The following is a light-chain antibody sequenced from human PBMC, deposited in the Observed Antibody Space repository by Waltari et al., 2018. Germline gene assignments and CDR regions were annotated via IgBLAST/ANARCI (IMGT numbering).Light chain of an antibody. J-gene: IGKJ1*01. CDR1: QIISKY. CDR2: HAS. CDR3: QHYESLPVT. V-gene: IGKV3-20*01. Sequence: SCRASQIISKYLAWYQQTPGQAPRLLIYHASSRAAGIPDRFSGSGSGTDFSLSISRLEPEDFAVYYCQHYESLPVTFGQGTKVEIK.